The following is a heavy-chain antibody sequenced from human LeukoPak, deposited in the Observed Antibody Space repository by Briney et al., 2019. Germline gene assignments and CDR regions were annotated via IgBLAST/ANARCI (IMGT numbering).Heavy chain of an antibody. D-gene: IGHD6-13*01. CDR1: GFTFSWYG. Sequence: GRSPRLSCAASGFTFSWYGVHWVREAPGKGLEWVAVIWYDGSNKYYADSVKGRFTISRDNSENTLYLQMNSLRAEDTALYYCASDGIAVDRGIGYFDYWGQGTLVTVSS. J-gene: IGHJ4*02. CDR3: ASDGIAVDRGIGYFDY. V-gene: IGHV3-33*01. CDR2: IWYDGSNK.